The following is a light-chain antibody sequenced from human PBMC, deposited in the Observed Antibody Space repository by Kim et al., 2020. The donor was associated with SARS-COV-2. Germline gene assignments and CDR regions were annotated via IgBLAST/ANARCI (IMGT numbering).Light chain of an antibody. CDR2: VGTGGIVG. Sequence: QLVLTQPPSASASLGASVTLTCTLSSGYSNYKVDWYQQSPGKGPRFVMRVGTGGIVGSKGDGIPDRFSVLGSGLNRYLTIKNIQEEDESDYHCGADHGSGSNFVSWVFGGGTQLTVL. CDR1: SGYSNYK. CDR3: GADHGSGSNFVSWV. J-gene: IGLJ3*02. V-gene: IGLV9-49*01.